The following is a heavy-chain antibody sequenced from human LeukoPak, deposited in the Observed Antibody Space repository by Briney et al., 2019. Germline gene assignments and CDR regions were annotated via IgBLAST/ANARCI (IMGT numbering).Heavy chain of an antibody. CDR1: GASISSYY. V-gene: IGHV4-59*01. J-gene: IGHJ4*02. CDR3: ARVSAVATSFDY. CDR2: IYYTGST. Sequence: SETLSPTCTVSGASISSYYWSWIRQPPGKGLEWIGYIYYTGSTNYSPSLKSRVTISLDTSKNQFSLKLSSVTAADTAVYYCARVSAVATSFDYWGQGTLVTVSS. D-gene: IGHD5-12*01.